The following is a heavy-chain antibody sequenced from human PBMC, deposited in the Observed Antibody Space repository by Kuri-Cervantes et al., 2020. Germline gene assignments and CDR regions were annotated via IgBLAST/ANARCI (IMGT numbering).Heavy chain of an antibody. CDR1: GYSISSGYY. CDR3: ARGPGGYSYGYAAGPRNY. V-gene: IGHV4-38-2*01. D-gene: IGHD5-18*01. J-gene: IGHJ4*02. CDR2: IYHSGST. Sequence: SETLSLTCAVSGYSISSGYYWGWIRQPPGKGLEWIGSIYHSGSTNYNPSLKSRVTISVDTSKNQFSLKLSSVTAADTAVYYCARGPGGYSYGYAAGPRNYWGQGTLVTVSS.